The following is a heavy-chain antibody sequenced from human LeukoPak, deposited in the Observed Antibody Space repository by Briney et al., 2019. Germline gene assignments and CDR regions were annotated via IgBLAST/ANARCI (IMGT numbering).Heavy chain of an antibody. V-gene: IGHV1-69*13. Sequence: GASVKVSCKASGGTFSSYAISWVRQAPGQGLEWMGGIIPIFGTANYAQKFQGRVTITADESTSTAYMELSSLRSEDTAVYYCAGDCRFDCSSTSSLYYYYYGMDVWGQGTTVTVSS. D-gene: IGHD2-2*01. CDR2: IIPIFGTA. CDR3: AGDCRFDCSSTSSLYYYYYGMDV. J-gene: IGHJ6*02. CDR1: GGTFSSYA.